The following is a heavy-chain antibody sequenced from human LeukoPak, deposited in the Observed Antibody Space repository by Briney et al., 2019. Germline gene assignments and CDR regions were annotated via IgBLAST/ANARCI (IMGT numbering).Heavy chain of an antibody. V-gene: IGHV3-7*03. CDR2: IKEDGSEK. CDR3: ARGSGSSWYFYFDY. CDR1: GFTFSRFW. D-gene: IGHD6-13*01. J-gene: IGHJ4*02. Sequence: GGSLRLSCAASGFTFSRFWMSWVRQAPGKGLEWVANIKEDGSEKKYIDSVKGRFTISRDNAKNSVYLQMNSLRAEDTALYYCARGSGSSWYFYFDYWGQGTLVTVSS.